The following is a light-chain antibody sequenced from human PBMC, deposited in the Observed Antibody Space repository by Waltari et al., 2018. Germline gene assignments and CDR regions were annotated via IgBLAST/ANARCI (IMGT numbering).Light chain of an antibody. CDR1: SSNIGSNY. V-gene: IGLV1-47*01. J-gene: IGLJ2*01. CDR2: RNN. Sequence: QSVLTQPPSASGTPGQRVTISCSGRSSNIGSNYAFWYQQLPVTAPKLLIYRNNQAPSGVPDRFFGSKSGTSASLVISGLRSEDEAYYYCAAWDDSLSGCVVFGGGTKVTVL. CDR3: AAWDDSLSGCVV.